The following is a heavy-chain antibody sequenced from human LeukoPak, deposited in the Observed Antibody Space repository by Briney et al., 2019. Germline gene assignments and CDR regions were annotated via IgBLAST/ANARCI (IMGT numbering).Heavy chain of an antibody. CDR3: AREGHVRYSGYDSMIYYYYYYMDV. CDR1: GFTFNDYY. Sequence: PGGSLRLSCAASGFTFNDYYMSWIRQAPGKGLEWVSYISSSGSTIYYADSVKGRFTISRDNAKNSLYLQMNSLRAEDTAVYYCAREGHVRYSGYDSMIYYYYYYMDVWGKGTTVTISS. CDR2: ISSSGSTI. D-gene: IGHD5-12*01. V-gene: IGHV3-11*01. J-gene: IGHJ6*03.